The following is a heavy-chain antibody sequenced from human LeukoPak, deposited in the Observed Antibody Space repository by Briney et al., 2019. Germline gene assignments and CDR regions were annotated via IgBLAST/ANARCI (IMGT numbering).Heavy chain of an antibody. CDR3: AKSQGIAVAGSRRWFDP. Sequence: GGSLRLSCAASGSTFSSYAMSWVRQAPGKGLEWVSAISGSGGSTYYADSVKGRFTISRDNSKNTLYLQMNSLRAEDTAVYYCAKSQGIAVAGSRRWFDPWGQGTLVTVSS. CDR2: ISGSGGST. CDR1: GSTFSSYA. V-gene: IGHV3-23*01. J-gene: IGHJ5*02. D-gene: IGHD6-19*01.